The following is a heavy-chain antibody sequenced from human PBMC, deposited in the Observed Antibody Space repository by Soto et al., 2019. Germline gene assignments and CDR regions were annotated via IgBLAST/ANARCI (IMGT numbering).Heavy chain of an antibody. D-gene: IGHD1-26*01. J-gene: IGHJ4*02. CDR1: GFSLSTSGMR. Sequence: SGPTLVNPTQTLTLTCTFSGFSLSTSGMRVSWIRQPPGKALEWLARIDWDDDKFYSTSLKTRLAISKDTSKNQVVLTMTNMDPVDTATYYCARIASGSYYFFDYWGQGTLVTSPQ. V-gene: IGHV2-70*04. CDR2: IDWDDDK. CDR3: ARIASGSYYFFDY.